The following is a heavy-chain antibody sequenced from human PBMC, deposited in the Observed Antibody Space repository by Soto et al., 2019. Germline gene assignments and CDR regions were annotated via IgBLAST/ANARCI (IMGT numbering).Heavy chain of an antibody. J-gene: IGHJ5*02. Sequence: ASVKGSCKASGYTFTGYYMHWVRQAPGQGLEWMGWINPNSGGTNYAQKFQVWVTMTRDTSISTAYMELSRLRSDDTAVYYCARVPPILTGSYPIGAWFEPWGQGPRVTVSA. CDR1: GYTFTGYY. CDR2: INPNSGGT. V-gene: IGHV1-2*04. CDR3: ARVPPILTGSYPIGAWFEP. D-gene: IGHD3-9*01.